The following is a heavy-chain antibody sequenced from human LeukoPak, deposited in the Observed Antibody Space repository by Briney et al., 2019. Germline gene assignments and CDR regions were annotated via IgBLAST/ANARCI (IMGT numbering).Heavy chain of an antibody. D-gene: IGHD7-27*01. J-gene: IGHJ6*03. CDR2: INPNSGGT. CDR3: ARAGDPHYYYYYMDV. V-gene: IGHV1-2*02. CDR1: GYTFTGYY. Sequence: ASVKVSCKASGYTFTGYYMHWVRQAPGQGLEWMGWINPNSGGTNYAQKFQGRVTMTRDTSISTAYMELSRLRSDDTAVYYCARAGDPHYYYYYMDVWGKGTTVTVSS.